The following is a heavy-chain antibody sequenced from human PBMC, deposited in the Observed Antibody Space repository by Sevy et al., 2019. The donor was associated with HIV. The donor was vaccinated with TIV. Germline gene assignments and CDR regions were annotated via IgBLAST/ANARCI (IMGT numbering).Heavy chain of an antibody. CDR2: ISAHNGDT. V-gene: IGHV1-18*01. J-gene: IGHJ4*02. Sequence: ASVKVSCKASGYTFTSYRINWVRQAPGQGLEWMGWISAHNGDTNYAQKLQGRVTMITDTSTTTAYMELSRLRSDDTVVYYCSRAYCSSGSCYTLAYWGQGTLVTVSS. D-gene: IGHD2-15*01. CDR3: SRAYCSSGSCYTLAY. CDR1: GYTFTSYR.